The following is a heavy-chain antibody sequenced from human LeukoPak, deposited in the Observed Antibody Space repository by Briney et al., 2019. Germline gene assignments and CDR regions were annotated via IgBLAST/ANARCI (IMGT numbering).Heavy chain of an antibody. CDR2: IYTSGST. J-gene: IGHJ4*02. Sequence: SQTLSLTCTVSGGSISSGSYYWSWIRQPAGKGLEWIGRIYTSGSTNYNPSLKSRVTISVDTSKNQFSLKLSSVTAADTAVYYCASRMGSGFDYWGQGTLVTVSS. D-gene: IGHD6-19*01. CDR3: ASRMGSGFDY. V-gene: IGHV4-61*02. CDR1: GGSISSGSYY.